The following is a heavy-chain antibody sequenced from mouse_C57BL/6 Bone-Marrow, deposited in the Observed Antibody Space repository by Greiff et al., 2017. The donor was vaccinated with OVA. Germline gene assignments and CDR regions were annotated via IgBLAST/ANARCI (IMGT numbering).Heavy chain of an antibody. CDR3: ARTYGNSWFAY. CDR1: GYTFTDYY. Sequence: VQLKESGPVLVKPGASVKMSCKASGYTFTDYYMNWVKQSHGKSLEWIGVINPYNGGTSYNQKFKGKATLTVDKSSSTAYMELNSLTSEDSAVYYCARTYGNSWFAYWGQGTLVTVSA. J-gene: IGHJ3*01. D-gene: IGHD2-1*01. CDR2: INPYNGGT. V-gene: IGHV1-19*01.